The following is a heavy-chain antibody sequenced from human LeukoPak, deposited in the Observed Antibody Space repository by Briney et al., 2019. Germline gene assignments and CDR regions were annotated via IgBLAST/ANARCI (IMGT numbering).Heavy chain of an antibody. D-gene: IGHD2/OR15-2a*01. CDR2: IYYSGST. CDR1: GGSISSYY. Sequence: SETLSLTCAVPGGSISSYYWSWIRQPPGKGLEWIGYIYYSGSTNYNPSLKSRVTISLDTSKNQFSLKLNSVTAADTAVYYCASAIVIPSWAFDIWGQGTMVTVSS. V-gene: IGHV4-59*01. J-gene: IGHJ3*02. CDR3: ASAIVIPSWAFDI.